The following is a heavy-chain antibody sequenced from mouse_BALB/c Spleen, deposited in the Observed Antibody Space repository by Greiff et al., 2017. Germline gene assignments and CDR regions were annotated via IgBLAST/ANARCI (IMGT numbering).Heavy chain of an antibody. D-gene: IGHD2-4*01. CDR3: ARGGIYYDYDGGFAY. CDR1: GFTFSSFG. J-gene: IGHJ3*01. CDR2: ISSGSSTI. V-gene: IGHV5-17*02. Sequence: EVKLMESGGGLVQPGGSRKLSCAASGFTFSSFGMHWVRQAPEKGLEWVAYISSGSSTIYYADTVKGRFTISRDNPKNTLFLQMTSLRSEDTAMYYCARGGIYYDYDGGFAYWGQGTLVTVSA.